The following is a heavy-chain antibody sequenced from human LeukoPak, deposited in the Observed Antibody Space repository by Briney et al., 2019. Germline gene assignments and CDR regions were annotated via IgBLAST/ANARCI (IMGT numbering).Heavy chain of an antibody. J-gene: IGHJ6*03. V-gene: IGHV1-18*01. D-gene: IGHD6-13*01. CDR2: ISAYNGNT. CDR3: ARGYSSSWYPRDYYYYYMDV. CDR1: GGTFSSYA. Sequence: ASVKVSCKASGGTFSSYAINWVRQATGQGLEWMGWISAYNGNTNYAQKLQGRVTMTTDTSTSTVYMNLRSLRSDDTAVYYCARGYSSSWYPRDYYYYYMDVWGKGTTVTVSS.